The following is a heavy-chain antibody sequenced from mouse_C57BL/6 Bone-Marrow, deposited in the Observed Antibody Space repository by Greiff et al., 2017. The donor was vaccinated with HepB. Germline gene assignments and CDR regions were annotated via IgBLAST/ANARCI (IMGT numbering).Heavy chain of an antibody. CDR3: ARRCLPVSYYFDY. V-gene: IGHV1-81*01. CDR2: IYPRSGNT. CDR1: GYTFTSYG. J-gene: IGHJ2*01. Sequence: VQRVESGAELARPGASVKLSCKASGYTFTSYGISWVKQITGQGLEWIGEIYPRSGNTYYNEKFKGKATLTADKSSSTAYMELRSLTSEDSAVYFCARRCLPVSYYFDYWGQGTTLTVSS.